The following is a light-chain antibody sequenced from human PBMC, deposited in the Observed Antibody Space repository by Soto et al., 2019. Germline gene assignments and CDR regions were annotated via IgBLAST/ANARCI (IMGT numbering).Light chain of an antibody. CDR2: GAS. Sequence: DIQMTQSPSSVSASIGDRVTITCRASQAINPWLAWYQQKPGKAPNLLIYGASSLQSGVPSRFSGSGSGTDFTLTISNLQPEDFATYYCQQANSFPFAFGPGTKVDIK. CDR1: QAINPW. J-gene: IGKJ3*01. V-gene: IGKV1-12*02. CDR3: QQANSFPFA.